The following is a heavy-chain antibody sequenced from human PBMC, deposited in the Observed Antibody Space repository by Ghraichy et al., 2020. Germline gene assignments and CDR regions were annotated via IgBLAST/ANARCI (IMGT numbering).Heavy chain of an antibody. CDR1: GFTFTRYW. CDR2: IKQDGSEK. Sequence: GGSLRLSCAASGFTFTRYWMTWVRQAPGKGLEWVANIKQDGSEKYYVDSVKGRFTISRDNAKNSLYLQMNSLRAEDTAVYYCARDPFDCCDNGHWGQGTLVTVSS. V-gene: IGHV3-7*01. J-gene: IGHJ4*02. CDR3: ARDPFDCCDNGH. D-gene: IGHD2-21*01.